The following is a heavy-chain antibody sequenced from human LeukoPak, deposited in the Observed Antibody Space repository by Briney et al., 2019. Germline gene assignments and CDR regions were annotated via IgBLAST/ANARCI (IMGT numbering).Heavy chain of an antibody. J-gene: IGHJ4*02. Sequence: PSQTLSLTCTVSGDSISHGDYYWSWIRQPPGKGLEWIGYIYHSGSTYYNPSLKSRVTISIDRSKNQFSLKLSSVTAADTAVYYCARDVAARPAFDYWGQGTLVSVSS. CDR3: ARDVAARPAFDY. D-gene: IGHD6-6*01. CDR1: GDSISHGDYY. CDR2: IYHSGST. V-gene: IGHV4-30-2*01.